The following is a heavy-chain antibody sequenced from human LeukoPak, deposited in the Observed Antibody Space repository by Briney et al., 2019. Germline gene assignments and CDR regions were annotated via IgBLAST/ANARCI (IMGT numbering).Heavy chain of an antibody. CDR3: PKGQENYYSSSGLDY. CDR2: ISYDGGNK. V-gene: IGHV3-30*18. Sequence: GGSLRLSCAASGFTFSSYGMHWVRQAPGKGLEWVAVISYDGGNKYYADSVKGRFTISRDNSKNTLYLQMNSLRAEDTAVYNGPKGQENYYSSSGLDYWGQGPWFTVS. J-gene: IGHJ4*02. CDR1: GFTFSSYG. D-gene: IGHD3-22*01.